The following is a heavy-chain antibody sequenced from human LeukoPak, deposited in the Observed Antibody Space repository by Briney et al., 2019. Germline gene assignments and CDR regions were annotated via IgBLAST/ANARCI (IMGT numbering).Heavy chain of an antibody. D-gene: IGHD3-22*01. J-gene: IGHJ4*02. CDR1: GFTFRLYA. V-gene: IGHV3-23*01. Sequence: GGSLRLSCAASGFTFRLYAISWVRQAPGKGLEWVSAISGGGGNTYYADSAKGRFTISRDNSKNTLCLQMNSLRVEDTAIYYCAKSDYYDSSGHPSSFDYWGQGTLVTVSS. CDR2: ISGGGGNT. CDR3: AKSDYYDSSGHPSSFDY.